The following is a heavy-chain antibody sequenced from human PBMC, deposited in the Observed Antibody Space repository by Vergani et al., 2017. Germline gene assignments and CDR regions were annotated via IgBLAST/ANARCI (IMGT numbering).Heavy chain of an antibody. CDR3: ARAYGRYDWVDY. CDR1: GGSISSGDYY. J-gene: IGHJ4*01. D-gene: IGHD1-20*01. Sequence: QVQLQESGPGLVKPSQTLSLTCTVSGGSISSGDYYWSWIRQPPGKGLEWVSGISASGAPTYYADSVKGRVTISRDNSKNTLYLQMNSLRVEDTAGYYCARAYGRYDWVDYWGQRTLVTVSS. V-gene: IGHV4-30-4*01. CDR2: ISASGAP.